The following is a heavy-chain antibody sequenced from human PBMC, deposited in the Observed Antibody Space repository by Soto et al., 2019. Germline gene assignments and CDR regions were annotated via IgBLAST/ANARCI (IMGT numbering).Heavy chain of an antibody. J-gene: IGHJ2*01. CDR2: ISHDGTTI. CDR1: GFIFSSYG. D-gene: IGHD3-22*01. Sequence: QVQLVESGGGVVQPGRSLRLSCAASGFIFSSYGMHWVRQAPGKGLEWVAVISHDGTTIYYADSVKGRFTISRDNSKDTLFLKMSRLRAESTDVYYCTNPFQGNSYHYDIWYFDLWGRGTVVTVSS. V-gene: IGHV3-30*18. CDR3: TNPFQGNSYHYDIWYFDL.